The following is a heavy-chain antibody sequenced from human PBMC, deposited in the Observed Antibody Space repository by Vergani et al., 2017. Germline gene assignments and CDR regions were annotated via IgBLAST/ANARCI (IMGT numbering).Heavy chain of an antibody. CDR1: GYSFTSYW. V-gene: IGHV5-51*03. J-gene: IGHJ6*03. Sequence: EVQLVQSGAEVKKPGESLKISCKGSGYSFTSYWIGWVRQMPGKGLEWMVIIYPGDSDTRYRPSVQGQVTISADKSISTAYLQWSSLQASDTAMYYCARRGRYSSSDGYYCYYMDVWGKGTTVTVSS. CDR3: ARRGRYSSSDGYYCYYMDV. CDR2: IYPGDSDT. D-gene: IGHD6-6*01.